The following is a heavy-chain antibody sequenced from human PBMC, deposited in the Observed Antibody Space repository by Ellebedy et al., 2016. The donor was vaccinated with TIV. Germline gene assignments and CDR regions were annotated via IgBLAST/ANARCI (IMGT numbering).Heavy chain of an antibody. V-gene: IGHV1-46*01. J-gene: IGHJ6*02. D-gene: IGHD3-10*01. CDR3: ARWLLWFGDGRRDHYYGMDV. CDR2: INPSGGST. CDR1: RYTFTSYY. Sequence: ASVKVSCXASRYTFTSYYMHWVRQAPGQGLEWMGIINPSGGSTSYAQKFQGRVTITADESTSTAYMELSSLRSEDTAVYYCARWLLWFGDGRRDHYYGMDVWGQGTTVTVSS.